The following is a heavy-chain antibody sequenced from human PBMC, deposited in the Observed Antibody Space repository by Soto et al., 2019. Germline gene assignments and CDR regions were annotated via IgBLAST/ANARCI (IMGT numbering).Heavy chain of an antibody. CDR3: ARDTTLIAARPVTNDY. V-gene: IGHV3-30*04. D-gene: IGHD6-6*01. CDR2: ICYSGRSK. CDR1: GFTFSNYA. J-gene: IGHJ4*02. Sequence: SLRLSCAASGFTFSNYAMSWVRQAPGKGLEWVAVICYSGRSKYYADSVKGRFTISRDNSKNTLYLQMNSLRAEDTAVYYCARDTTLIAARPVTNDYWGQGTLVTVSS.